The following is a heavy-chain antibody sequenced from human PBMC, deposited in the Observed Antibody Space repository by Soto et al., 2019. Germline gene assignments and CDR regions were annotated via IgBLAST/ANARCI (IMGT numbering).Heavy chain of an antibody. CDR2: VDVGGGST. CDR3: GRDSGPAGGGACDI. Sequence: EVQLLESGGGLVQPGGSLRLSCAASGFTFSTHAMIWVRQAPGKGLNWVSTVDVGGGSTYYTDSVKGRFTVSRDNAKNTVYLQLNALRAEDTAIYFFGRDSGPAGGGACDIWGQGTMVTVSS. V-gene: IGHV3-23*01. CDR1: GFTFSTHA. J-gene: IGHJ3*02. D-gene: IGHD6-25*01.